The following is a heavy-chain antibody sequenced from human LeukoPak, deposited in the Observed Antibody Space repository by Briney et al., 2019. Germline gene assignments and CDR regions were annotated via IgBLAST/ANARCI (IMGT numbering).Heavy chain of an antibody. D-gene: IGHD3-22*01. CDR1: GFTVSSNY. J-gene: IGHJ2*01. CDR2: IYSGGST. Sequence: GGSLRLSCAASGFTVSSNYMSWVRRAPGKGLGWVSVIYSGGSTYYADSVKGRFTISRDNSKNTLYLQMNSLRAEDTAVYYCARDKVYYYDSSGYSYYWYFDLWGRGTLVTVSS. CDR3: ARDKVYYYDSSGYSYYWYFDL. V-gene: IGHV3-66*01.